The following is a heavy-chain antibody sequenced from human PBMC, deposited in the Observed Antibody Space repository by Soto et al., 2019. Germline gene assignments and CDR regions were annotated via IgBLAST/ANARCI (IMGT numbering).Heavy chain of an antibody. Sequence: ASVKVSCKASGYTFTSYDINRVRQATGQGLEWMGWMNPNSGNTGYAQKFQGRVTMTRNTSIRTAYMELSSLRSEDTAVYYCARVKDIVATTSYYYYYYMDVWGKGTTVTVSS. D-gene: IGHD5-12*01. CDR3: ARVKDIVATTSYYYYYYMDV. CDR2: MNPNSGNT. V-gene: IGHV1-8*01. J-gene: IGHJ6*03. CDR1: GYTFTSYD.